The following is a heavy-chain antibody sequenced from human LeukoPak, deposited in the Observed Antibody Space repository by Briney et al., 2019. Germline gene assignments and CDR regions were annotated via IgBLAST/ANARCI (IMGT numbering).Heavy chain of an antibody. CDR1: GGSISSYY. J-gene: IGHJ3*02. Sequence: PSETLSLTCTVSGGSISSYYWSWIRQPPGKGLEWIGYIYYSGSTNYNPSLKSRVTISVDTSKNQFSLKLSSVTAADTAVYYCARDPYYYDSSGYSSSHAFDIWGRGTMVTVSS. CDR3: ARDPYYYDSSGYSSSHAFDI. CDR2: IYYSGST. V-gene: IGHV4-59*01. D-gene: IGHD3-22*01.